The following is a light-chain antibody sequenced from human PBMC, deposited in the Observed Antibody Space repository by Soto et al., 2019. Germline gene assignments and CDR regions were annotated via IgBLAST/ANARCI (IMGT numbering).Light chain of an antibody. CDR3: SAYAGRYIYV. J-gene: IGLJ1*01. Sequence: QSVLAQPRSVSGSPGQSVTISCTGASSDVGAYDYVSWYQQHPGKAPKLMIYDVTKRPSGVPDRFSGSKSGNTASLTISGLQAEDEADYYCSAYAGRYIYVFGTGTKVTVL. CDR2: DVT. CDR1: SSDVGAYDY. V-gene: IGLV2-11*01.